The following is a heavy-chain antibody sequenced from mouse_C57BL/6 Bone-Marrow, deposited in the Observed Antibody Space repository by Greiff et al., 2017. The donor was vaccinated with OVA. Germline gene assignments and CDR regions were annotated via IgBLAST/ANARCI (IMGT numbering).Heavy chain of an antibody. CDR1: GYAFSSSW. V-gene: IGHV1-82*01. CDR3: ARSEDYSNYDWFAY. Sequence: VQLQESGPELVKPGASVKISCKASGYAFSSSWMNWVKQRPGKGLEWIGRIYPGDGDTNYNGKFKGKATLTADKSSSTAYMQLSSLTSEDSAVYFCARSEDYSNYDWFAYWGQGTLVTVSA. J-gene: IGHJ3*01. D-gene: IGHD2-5*01. CDR2: IYPGDGDT.